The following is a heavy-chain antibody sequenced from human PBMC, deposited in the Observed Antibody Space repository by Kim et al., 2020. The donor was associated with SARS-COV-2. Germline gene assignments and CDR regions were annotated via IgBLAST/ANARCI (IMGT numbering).Heavy chain of an antibody. CDR3: ARGGQYSGYYSYYMDV. V-gene: IGHV3-33*01. D-gene: IGHD5-12*01. Sequence: GGSLRLSCAASGFTFSSYGMHWVRQAPGKGLEWVAVIWYDGSNKYYADSVKGRFTISRDNSKNTLYLQMNSLRAEDTAVYYGARGGQYSGYYSYYMDVWGKGTTVTVSS. J-gene: IGHJ6*03. CDR1: GFTFSSYG. CDR2: IWYDGSNK.